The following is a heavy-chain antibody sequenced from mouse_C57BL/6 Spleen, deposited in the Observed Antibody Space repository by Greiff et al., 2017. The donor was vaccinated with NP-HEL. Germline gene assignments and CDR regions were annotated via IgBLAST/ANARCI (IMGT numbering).Heavy chain of an antibody. CDR3: ARDNYYGTPFAY. V-gene: IGHV5-16*01. D-gene: IGHD1-1*01. CDR1: GFTFSDYY. Sequence: EVHLVESEGGLVQPGSSMKLSCTASGFTFSDYYMAWVRQVPEKGLDWVANINYDGSSTYYLDSLKSRFIISRDNAKNILYLQMSSLKSEDTATYYCARDNYYGTPFAYWGQGTLVTVSA. CDR2: INYDGSST. J-gene: IGHJ3*01.